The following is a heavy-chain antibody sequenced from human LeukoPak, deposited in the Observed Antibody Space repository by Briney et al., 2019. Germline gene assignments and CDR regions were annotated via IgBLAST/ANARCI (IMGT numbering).Heavy chain of an antibody. CDR3: AKVHRQQLVPYAFDI. CDR1: GFTVSSYA. D-gene: IGHD6-13*01. CDR2: ISGSGGST. J-gene: IGHJ3*02. Sequence: GGSLRLSCAASGFTVSSYAMSWVRQAPGKGLEWVSAISGSGGSTYYADSVKGRFTISRDNSKNTLYLQMNSLRAEDTAVYYCAKVHRQQLVPYAFDIWGQGTMVTVSS. V-gene: IGHV3-23*01.